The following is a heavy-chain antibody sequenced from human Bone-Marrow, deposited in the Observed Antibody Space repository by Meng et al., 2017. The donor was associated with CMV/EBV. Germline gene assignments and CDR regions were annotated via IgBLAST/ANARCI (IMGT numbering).Heavy chain of an antibody. CDR1: GFTFDDYA. J-gene: IGHJ4*02. CDR2: ISWNSGSI. V-gene: IGHV3-9*01. Sequence: SLKISCAASGFTFDDYAMHWVRQAPGKGLEWVSGISWNSGSIGYADSVKGRFTISRDNAKNSLYLQMNSLRAEDTAVYYCARRELLRGFDYWGQGTLVTVSS. CDR3: ARRELLRGFDY. D-gene: IGHD1-26*01.